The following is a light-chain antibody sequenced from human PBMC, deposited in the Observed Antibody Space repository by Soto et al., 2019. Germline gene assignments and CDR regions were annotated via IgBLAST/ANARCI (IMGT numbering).Light chain of an antibody. Sequence: EIVMTQSPATLSVSPGERATLSCRASQSVNSNYLAWYQQKPGQAPRLLIYGASSRPTGIPDRFRGSGSGTVYTLTISRLEPEDFAVYYCQQYIDSPPGYPIGQGTKLEIK. V-gene: IGKV3-20*01. CDR1: QSVNSNY. J-gene: IGKJ2*01. CDR3: QQYIDSPPGYP. CDR2: GAS.